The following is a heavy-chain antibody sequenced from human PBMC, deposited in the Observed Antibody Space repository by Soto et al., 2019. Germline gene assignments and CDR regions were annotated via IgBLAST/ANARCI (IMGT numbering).Heavy chain of an antibody. Sequence: QITLKESGPTLVKPTQTLTLTCTFSGFSLSTSGVGVGWIRQPPGKALEWLALIYWDDDKRYSPSLKSRLTITKDTSKNQVVLTMTNMDPVDTATYYCAHRRGRPYCTNGVCYLSRRRGFDPWGQGTLVTVSS. V-gene: IGHV2-5*02. J-gene: IGHJ5*02. CDR3: AHRRGRPYCTNGVCYLSRRRGFDP. CDR2: IYWDDDK. CDR1: GFSLSTSGVG. D-gene: IGHD2-8*01.